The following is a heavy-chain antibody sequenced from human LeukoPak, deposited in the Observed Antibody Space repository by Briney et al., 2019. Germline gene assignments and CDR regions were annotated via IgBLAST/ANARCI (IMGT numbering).Heavy chain of an antibody. CDR1: GYSISSGYY. J-gene: IGHJ6*03. CDR3: ARDYSNSAYYYYYYMDV. V-gene: IGHV4-38-2*01. D-gene: IGHD4-11*01. Sequence: SETLSLTCAVSGYSISSGYYWGWIRQPPGKGLEWIGSIYHSGSTYYNPSLKSRVTISVDTSKNQFSLKLSSVTAADTAVYYCARDYSNSAYYYYYYMDVWGKGTTVTVSS. CDR2: IYHSGST.